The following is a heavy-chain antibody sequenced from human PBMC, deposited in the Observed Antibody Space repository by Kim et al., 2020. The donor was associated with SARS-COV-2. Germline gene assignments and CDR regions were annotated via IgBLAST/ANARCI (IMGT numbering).Heavy chain of an antibody. D-gene: IGHD6-13*01. CDR3: ARGWGIAAAGFDY. J-gene: IGHJ4*02. Sequence: YSPSLKSRVTISVDPSKTQFSLKLSSVTAADTAVYYCARGWGIAAAGFDYWGQGTLVTVSS. V-gene: IGHV4-59*09.